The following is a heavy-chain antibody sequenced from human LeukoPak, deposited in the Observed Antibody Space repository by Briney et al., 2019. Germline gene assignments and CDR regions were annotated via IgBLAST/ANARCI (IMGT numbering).Heavy chain of an antibody. V-gene: IGHV3-21*04. CDR3: ARDRPNVDSTGYYSRHDAFDI. CDR2: VSNSGDYI. Sequence: ERSPRLSCAASGFSFSSYRMNWVRQAPGKGLEWVSSVSNSGDYIHYADSVKGRFTISRDNSKNSLYLQMNSLRAEDTAVYYCARDRPNVDSTGYYSRHDAFDIWGQGTMVTVSS. D-gene: IGHD3-22*01. CDR1: GFSFSSYR. J-gene: IGHJ3*02.